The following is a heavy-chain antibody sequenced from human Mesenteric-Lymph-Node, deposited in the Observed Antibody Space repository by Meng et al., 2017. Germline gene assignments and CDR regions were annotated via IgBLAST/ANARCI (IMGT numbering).Heavy chain of an antibody. CDR1: GGSISSYY. D-gene: IGHD4-17*01. J-gene: IGHJ3*02. CDR3: ARDPRDYGDYESAFDI. V-gene: IGHV4-59*01. Sequence: SETLSLTCTVSGGSISSYYWSWIRQPPGKGLEWIGYIYYSGSTNYNPSLKSRVIISVDTSKNQFSLKLSSVTAADTAVYYCARDPRDYGDYESAFDIWGQGTMVTVSS. CDR2: IYYSGST.